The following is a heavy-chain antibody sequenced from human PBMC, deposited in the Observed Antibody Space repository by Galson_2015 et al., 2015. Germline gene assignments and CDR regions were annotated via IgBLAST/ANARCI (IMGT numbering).Heavy chain of an antibody. J-gene: IGHJ4*02. CDR1: GFTFSSYG. D-gene: IGHD4-17*01. V-gene: IGHV3-33*01. CDR2: IWYDGSNK. CDR3: ASGDDYGSSGGFDN. Sequence: SLRLSCAAPGFTFSSYGMDWVRQAPGKGLEWVAVIWYDGSNKYYADSVKGRFTISRDNSNNMLYLQMNSLRAEDTAIYYCASGDDYGSSGGFDNWGQGTLVTVSS.